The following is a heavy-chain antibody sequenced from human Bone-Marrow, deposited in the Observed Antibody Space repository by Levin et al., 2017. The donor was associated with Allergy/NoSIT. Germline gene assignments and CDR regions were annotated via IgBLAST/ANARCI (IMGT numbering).Heavy chain of an antibody. CDR2: ITNTFSDK. Sequence: PGGSLRLSCAASGFTFRSYTMNWVRQAPGKGLEWVSTITNTFSDKYYADSVKGRFFISRDDAESSLYLQMNSLTADDTAIYYCAAEYYTGSSGFDYRGQGTVVTVSS. V-gene: IGHV3-21*01. CDR3: AAEYYTGSSGFDY. D-gene: IGHD3-22*01. J-gene: IGHJ4*02. CDR1: GFTFRSYT.